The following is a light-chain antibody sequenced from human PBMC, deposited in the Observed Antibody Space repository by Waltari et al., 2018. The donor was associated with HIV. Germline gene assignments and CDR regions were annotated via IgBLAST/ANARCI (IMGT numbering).Light chain of an antibody. J-gene: IGLJ2*01. Sequence: QSALPQPASVSESPGQSITISCSGTSSAIGSYNLVSWYQHHPGKAPKLIIYDVNKPPSGVSNRFSGSKSGNTASLTISGLQAEDEADYYCSSYAGARGGVFGGGTKLTVL. CDR3: SSYAGARGGV. CDR1: SSAIGSYNL. CDR2: DVN. V-gene: IGLV2-23*02.